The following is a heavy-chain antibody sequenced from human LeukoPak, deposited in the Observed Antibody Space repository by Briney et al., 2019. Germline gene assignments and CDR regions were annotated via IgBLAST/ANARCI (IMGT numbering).Heavy chain of an antibody. D-gene: IGHD2-15*01. CDR3: ARGSCSGGSCYFAYYYYYMDV. CDR1: GFTFSSYA. CDR2: ISYDGSNK. J-gene: IGHJ6*03. V-gene: IGHV3-30*03. Sequence: GGSLRLSCAASGFTFSSYAMHWVRQAPGKGLEWVAVISYDGSNKYYADSVKGRFTISRDNAKNSLYLQMNSLRAEDTAVYYCARGSCSGGSCYFAYYYYYMDVWGKGTTVTISS.